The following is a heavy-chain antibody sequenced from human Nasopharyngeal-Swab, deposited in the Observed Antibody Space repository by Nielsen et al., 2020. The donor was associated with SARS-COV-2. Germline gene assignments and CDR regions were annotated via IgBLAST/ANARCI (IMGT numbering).Heavy chain of an antibody. CDR1: RYTFSKYS. V-gene: IGHV7-4-1*01. J-gene: IGHJ6*02. CDR3: ARDTWDV. Sequence: ASVKVSCKASRYTFSKYSINWVRQAPGQGLEWMGWINTNAGTATYVQGFTGRFVFSLDTSVSTAYLQIDSLRTEDSAVFYCARDTWDVWGQGTTVTVSS. CDR2: INTNAGTA. D-gene: IGHD2/OR15-2a*01.